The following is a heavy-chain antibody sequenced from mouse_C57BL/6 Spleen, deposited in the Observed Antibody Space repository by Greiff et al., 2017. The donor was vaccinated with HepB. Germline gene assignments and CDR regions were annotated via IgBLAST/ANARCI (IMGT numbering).Heavy chain of an antibody. CDR3: ARGLSGCSLAY. CDR2: IHPNSGST. V-gene: IGHV1-64*01. D-gene: IGHD1-1*02. J-gene: IGHJ3*01. Sequence: VKLQESGAELVKPGASVKLSCKASGYTFTSYWMHWVKQRPGQGLEWIGMIHPNSGSTNYNEKFKSKATLTVDKSSSTAYMQLSSLTSEDSAVYFCARGLSGCSLAYWGQGTLVTVSA. CDR1: GYTFTSYW.